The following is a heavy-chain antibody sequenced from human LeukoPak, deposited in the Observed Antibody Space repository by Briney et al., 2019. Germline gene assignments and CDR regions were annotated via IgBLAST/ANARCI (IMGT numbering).Heavy chain of an antibody. Sequence: ASVKVSCKASGYTFTSYGISWGRQAPGQGLEWMGWISAYNGNTNYTQKLQGRVTMTTDTSTSTAYMEVRSLRSDGTAVYYCARVRLYYYGSGSDYGVYYYMDVWGKGTTVTVSS. CDR1: GYTFTSYG. CDR2: ISAYNGNT. D-gene: IGHD3-10*01. J-gene: IGHJ6*03. V-gene: IGHV1-18*01. CDR3: ARVRLYYYGSGSDYGVYYYMDV.